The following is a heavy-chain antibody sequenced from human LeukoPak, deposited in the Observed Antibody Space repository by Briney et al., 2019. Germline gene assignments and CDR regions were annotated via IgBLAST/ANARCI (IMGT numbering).Heavy chain of an antibody. CDR1: GFTVSSNY. J-gene: IGHJ4*02. CDR2: IYSGGST. Sequence: GGSLRLSCAASGFTVSSNYMSWVRQAPGKGLEWVSVIYSGGSTYYADSVKGRFTISRDNSKDTLYLQMNSLRAEDTAVYYCARDVYGDYADYWGQGTLVTVSS. D-gene: IGHD4-17*01. V-gene: IGHV3-53*01. CDR3: ARDVYGDYADY.